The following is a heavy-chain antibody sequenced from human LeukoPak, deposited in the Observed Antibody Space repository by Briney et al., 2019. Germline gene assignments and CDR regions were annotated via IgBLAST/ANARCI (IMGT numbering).Heavy chain of an antibody. D-gene: IGHD3-22*01. CDR1: GGSISSGSYY. CDR3: ARGFGYSKLYFDY. J-gene: IGHJ4*02. V-gene: IGHV4-61*02. CDR2: IYTSGST. Sequence: PSETLSLTCTVSGGSISSGSYYWSWIRQPAGKGLEWIGRIYTSGSTNYNPSLKSRVTISVDTSKNQFSLKLSSGTAADTAVYYCARGFGYSKLYFDYWGQGTLVTVSS.